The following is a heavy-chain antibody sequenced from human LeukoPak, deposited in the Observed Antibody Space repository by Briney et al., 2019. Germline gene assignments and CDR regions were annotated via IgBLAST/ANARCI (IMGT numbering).Heavy chain of an antibody. CDR3: ARVGDVDTAMVDY. CDR2: IYSGGST. J-gene: IGHJ4*02. V-gene: IGHV3-66*01. Sequence: GGSLRLSCAASGFTVSSNYMSWVRQAPGKGLEWVSVIYSGGSTYYADSVKGRFTISRDNSKISLYLQMNSLRAEDTAVYYCARVGDVDTAMVDYWGQGTLVTVSS. D-gene: IGHD5-18*01. CDR1: GFTVSSNY.